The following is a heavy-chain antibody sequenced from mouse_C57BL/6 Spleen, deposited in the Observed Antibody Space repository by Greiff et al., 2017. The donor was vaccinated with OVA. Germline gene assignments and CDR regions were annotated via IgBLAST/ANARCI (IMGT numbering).Heavy chain of an antibody. D-gene: IGHD1-1*01. V-gene: IGHV1-85*01. Sequence: VQLQQSGPELVKPGASVKLSCKASGYTFTSYDINRVKQRPGQGLEWIGWIYPRDGSTKYNEKFKGKATLTVDTSSSTAYMELHSLTSEDSAVYFCARGGGYGSSHWYFDVWGTGTTVTVSS. CDR2: IYPRDGST. CDR1: GYTFTSYD. J-gene: IGHJ1*03. CDR3: ARGGGYGSSHWYFDV.